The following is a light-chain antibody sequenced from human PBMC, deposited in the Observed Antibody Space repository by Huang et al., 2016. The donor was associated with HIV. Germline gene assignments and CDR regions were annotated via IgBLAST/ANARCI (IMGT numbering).Light chain of an antibody. CDR1: QSISTY. V-gene: IGKV1-39*01. Sequence: IQMTQSPTSLSASVGDRVSITCRASQSISTYLNWYQQKPGKAPKLLISSASSLHSGVLSRFSGIGSGTDFTLTIKGLQLDDFATYYCQQSYSALSSFGPGTRL. CDR2: SAS. CDR3: QQSYSALSS. J-gene: IGKJ5*01.